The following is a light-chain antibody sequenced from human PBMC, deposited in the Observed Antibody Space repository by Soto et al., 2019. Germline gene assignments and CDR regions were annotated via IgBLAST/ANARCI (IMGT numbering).Light chain of an antibody. CDR1: SSDIGGYNY. CDR3: SSYTSSSTPYV. Sequence: QSVLTQPASVSWSPGQSITISCTGTSSDIGGYNYFSWYQQHPVKAPKLMNYDVTNLPSGVSDRFSCSKSGNTASLTLSRILADDEADYYCSSYTSSSTPYVFGTGTKVTVL. V-gene: IGLV2-14*01. CDR2: DVT. J-gene: IGLJ1*01.